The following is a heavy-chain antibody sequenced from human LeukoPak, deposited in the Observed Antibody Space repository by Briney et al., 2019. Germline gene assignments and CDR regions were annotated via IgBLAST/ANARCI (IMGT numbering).Heavy chain of an antibody. J-gene: IGHJ4*02. CDR3: AREGPVSRWELLRFDY. Sequence: ASVKVSCKASGYTFTSYGISWVRQAPGQGLEWMGWISAYSGNTNYAQKLQGRVTMTTDTSTSTAYMELRSLRSDDTTVYYCAREGPVSRWELLRFDYWGQGTLVTVSS. D-gene: IGHD1-26*01. CDR2: ISAYSGNT. CDR1: GYTFTSYG. V-gene: IGHV1-18*01.